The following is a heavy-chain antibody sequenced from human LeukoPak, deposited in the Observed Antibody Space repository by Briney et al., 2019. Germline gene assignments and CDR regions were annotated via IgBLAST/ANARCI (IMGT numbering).Heavy chain of an antibody. J-gene: IGHJ6*02. CDR3: AKGVVAATNAAYYGMDV. Sequence: PGGSLRLSCAASGFTFSNYGMRWVRQAAGKGLEWVAAISYDESDKYYADSVKGRFTISRDNSKNTLYLQMNSLRPEDTAVYYCAKGVVAATNAAYYGMDVWGQGTTVTVSS. V-gene: IGHV3-30*18. CDR1: GFTFSNYG. CDR2: ISYDESDK. D-gene: IGHD2-15*01.